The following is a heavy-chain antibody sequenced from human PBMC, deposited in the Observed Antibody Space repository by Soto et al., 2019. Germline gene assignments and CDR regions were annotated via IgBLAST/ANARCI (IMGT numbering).Heavy chain of an antibody. D-gene: IGHD6-19*01. J-gene: IGHJ5*02. CDR2: IYYSGST. CDR3: ARSIAVAGNIFWFDP. Sequence: SETLFLTCTVSGGSISSSSYYWGWIRQPPGKGLEWIGSIYYSGSTYYNPSLKSRVTISVDTSKNQFSLKLSSVTAADTAVYYCARSIAVAGNIFWFDPWGQGTLVTVSS. CDR1: GGSISSSSYY. V-gene: IGHV4-39*01.